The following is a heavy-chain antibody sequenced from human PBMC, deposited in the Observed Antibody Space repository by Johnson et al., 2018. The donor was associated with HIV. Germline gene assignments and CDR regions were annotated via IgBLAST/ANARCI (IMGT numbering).Heavy chain of an antibody. V-gene: IGHV3-30-3*01. CDR2: ISYDGSNK. CDR1: GFTFSSYA. Sequence: VQLVESGGGVVQPGRSLRLSCAASGFTFSSYAMHWVRQAPGKGLEWVAVISYDGSNKYYADSVKGRFTISRDNSKNTLYLQMNSLRAEDTAVYYCARDKEDIVLVGAVDIWGQGTMVTVSS. D-gene: IGHD2-8*02. J-gene: IGHJ3*02. CDR3: ARDKEDIVLVGAVDI.